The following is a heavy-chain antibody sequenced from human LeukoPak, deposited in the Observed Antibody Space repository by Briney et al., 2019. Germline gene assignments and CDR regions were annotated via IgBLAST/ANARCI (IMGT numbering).Heavy chain of an antibody. D-gene: IGHD5-18*01. J-gene: IGHJ4*02. CDR3: ARLLRCNYGYTGLDY. V-gene: IGHV4-59*08. Sequence: SETLSLTCTVSGGSISGYYWSWIRQPPGKGLEWIGYIYDSGSTNYNPSLKSRVTISVDTSKNQFSLKLNSVTAADTAVYYCARLLRCNYGYTGLDYWGQGNLVTVSS. CDR1: GGSISGYY. CDR2: IYDSGST.